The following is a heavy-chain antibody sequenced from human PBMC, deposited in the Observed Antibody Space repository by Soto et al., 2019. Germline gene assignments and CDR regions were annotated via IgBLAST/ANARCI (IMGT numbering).Heavy chain of an antibody. Sequence: EVQLVESGGGLVKPGGSLRLSCAASGFTFSSYTMNWVRQAPGKGLEWVSSISSTSSFIYYIDSVKGRFTISRDNAKNSLYLQMNSLRSEDTAVYYCARGSVAGYYFDYWGQGTLVTVSS. CDR1: GFTFSSYT. CDR2: ISSTSSFI. CDR3: ARGSVAGYYFDY. V-gene: IGHV3-21*04. J-gene: IGHJ4*02. D-gene: IGHD6-19*01.